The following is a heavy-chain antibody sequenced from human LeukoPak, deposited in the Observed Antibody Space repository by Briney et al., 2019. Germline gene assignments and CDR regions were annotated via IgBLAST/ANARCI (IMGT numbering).Heavy chain of an antibody. CDR2: INNNGDNT. CDR3: VKTMVTFGGVIRTDAFDI. V-gene: IGHV3-64D*06. D-gene: IGHD3-16*01. Sequence: GGSLRLSCSASGFIFSRYAMHWVRQAPGKGLEYVSGINNNGDNTYYSDSVKARLTISRDNFKNTLFLQMTSLRNEDTAVYYCVKTMVTFGGVIRTDAFDIWGQGAMVTVS. CDR1: GFIFSRYA. J-gene: IGHJ3*02.